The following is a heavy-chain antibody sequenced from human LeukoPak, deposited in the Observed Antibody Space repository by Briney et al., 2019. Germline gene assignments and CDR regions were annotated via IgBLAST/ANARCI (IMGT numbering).Heavy chain of an antibody. CDR2: ISSSSSYI. D-gene: IGHD3-10*01. CDR3: ARGWFGEYRGAYDY. Sequence: GGSLRLSCAASGFTFSSYSMNWVRQAPGKGLEWVSSISSSSSYIYYADSVKGRFTISRDNAKNSLYLQMNSLRAEDTAVYYCARGWFGEYRGAYDYWGQGTLVTVSS. CDR1: GFTFSSYS. V-gene: IGHV3-21*01. J-gene: IGHJ4*02.